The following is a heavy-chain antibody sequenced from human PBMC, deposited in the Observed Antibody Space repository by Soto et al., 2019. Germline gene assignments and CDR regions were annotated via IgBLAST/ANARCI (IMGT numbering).Heavy chain of an antibody. CDR2: ISGSGGRT. CDR3: EKQLSDYVDY. J-gene: IGHJ4*02. CDR1: GFTFSSYA. V-gene: IGHV3-23*01. Sequence: PGGSLRLSCAASGFTFSSYAMSWVRQAPGKGLEWVSAISGSGGRTYYADSVKGRFTISRDNSNNTLYLHMNSLRAEETAVYYCEKQLSDYVDYWGQGTLVTVSS. D-gene: IGHD3-3*01.